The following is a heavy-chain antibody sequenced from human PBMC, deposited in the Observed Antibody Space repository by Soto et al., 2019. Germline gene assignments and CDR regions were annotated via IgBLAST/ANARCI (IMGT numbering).Heavy chain of an antibody. CDR1: GGTFSSYT. CDR2: IIPILGIA. J-gene: IGHJ4*02. CDR3: ASEYYYGSGRYYDLYYFDY. V-gene: IGHV1-69*02. D-gene: IGHD3-10*01. Sequence: QVQLVQSGAEVKKPGSSVKVSCKASGGTFSSYTISWVRQAPGQGREWMGRIIPILGIANYAQKFQGRVTSNADKSTRTAYMELSSLRSEDTAVYYSASEYYYGSGRYYDLYYFDYWGQGTLVTVSS.